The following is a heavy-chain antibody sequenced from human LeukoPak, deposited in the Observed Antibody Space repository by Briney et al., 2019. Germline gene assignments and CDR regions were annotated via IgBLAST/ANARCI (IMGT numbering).Heavy chain of an antibody. V-gene: IGHV3-23*01. J-gene: IGHJ6*03. CDR1: GFTFSSYA. CDR3: AKGGILTGYLYYYMDV. Sequence: GGSLRLSFAASGFTFSSYAMSWVRQAPGKGLEWVSAISGSGGSTYYADSVKGRFTISRDNSKNTLYLQMNSLRAEDTAVYYCAKGGILTGYLYYYMDVWGKGTTVTVSS. CDR2: ISGSGGST. D-gene: IGHD3-9*01.